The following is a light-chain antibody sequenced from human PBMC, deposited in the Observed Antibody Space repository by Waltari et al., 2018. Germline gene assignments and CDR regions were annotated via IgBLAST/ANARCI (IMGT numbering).Light chain of an antibody. CDR1: SSDVGGYDY. Sequence: QSALTQPASVSGSPGQSITISCTGTSSDVGGYDYVSWFQQHPDRAPKLIIYDVSKRPSGASNRFSGSKSGNTASLAISGLQADDEADYFCNSYTASSTFVFGGGTKVTVL. CDR2: DVS. V-gene: IGLV2-14*03. J-gene: IGLJ2*01. CDR3: NSYTASSTFV.